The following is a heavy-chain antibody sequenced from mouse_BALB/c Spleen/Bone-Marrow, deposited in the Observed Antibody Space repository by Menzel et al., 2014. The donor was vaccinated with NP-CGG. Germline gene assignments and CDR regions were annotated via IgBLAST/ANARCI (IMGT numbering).Heavy chain of an antibody. J-gene: IGHJ3*01. D-gene: IGHD2-14*01. CDR3: ARRGYDGAY. CDR2: ILPGSGST. Sequence: VQVVESGAELMKPGASVKISCKATGYTFSSYWIEWVKQRPGRGLEWIGEILPGSGSTNYNEKFKGKATFTADTSSNTAYMQLSSLTSEDSAVYYCARRGYDGAYWGQGTLVTVSA. CDR1: GYTFSSYW. V-gene: IGHV1-9*01.